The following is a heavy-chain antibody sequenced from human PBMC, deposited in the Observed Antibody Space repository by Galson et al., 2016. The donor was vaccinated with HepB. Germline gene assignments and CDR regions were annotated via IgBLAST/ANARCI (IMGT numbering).Heavy chain of an antibody. J-gene: IGHJ3*02. Sequence: SLRLSCATSGFTFSSYSMNWVRQAPGKGPEWVSYITASTTTIRYADSVKGRFTISRDKAKNSLYLQMNSLRDEDTAVYYCAGDRAWAFDIWGQGTMVTVSS. CDR1: GFTFSSYS. CDR2: ITASTTTI. D-gene: IGHD3-10*01. V-gene: IGHV3-48*02. CDR3: AGDRAWAFDI.